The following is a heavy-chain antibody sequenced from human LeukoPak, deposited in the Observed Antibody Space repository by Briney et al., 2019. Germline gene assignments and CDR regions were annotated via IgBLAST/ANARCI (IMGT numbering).Heavy chain of an antibody. CDR3: ARDAYYYGSGSYPFDP. J-gene: IGHJ5*02. Sequence: SETLSLTCTVSGGSISSYYWSWIRQPARKGLEWIGRIYISGSTNYNPSLKSRVTMSVDTSKNQFSLKLTSVTAADTAVYYCARDAYYYGSGSYPFDPWGQGTLVTVSS. V-gene: IGHV4-4*07. CDR2: IYISGST. D-gene: IGHD3-10*01. CDR1: GGSISSYY.